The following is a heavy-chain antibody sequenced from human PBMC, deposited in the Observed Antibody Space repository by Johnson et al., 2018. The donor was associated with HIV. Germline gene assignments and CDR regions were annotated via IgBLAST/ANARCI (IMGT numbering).Heavy chain of an antibody. D-gene: IGHD6-6*01. J-gene: IGHJ3*02. CDR3: TRRYSISSRGYDI. Sequence: QLVESGGGVVQPGGSLKLSCAASGFTFSASGMHWVRQASGKGLECVGHIRSKANNYATAYAAPVKGRFTISRDDSKNTAYLQMNSLKTEDTAVYYCTRRYSISSRGYDIWGQGTLVTVSS. V-gene: IGHV3-73*01. CDR1: GFTFSASG. CDR2: IRSKANNYAT.